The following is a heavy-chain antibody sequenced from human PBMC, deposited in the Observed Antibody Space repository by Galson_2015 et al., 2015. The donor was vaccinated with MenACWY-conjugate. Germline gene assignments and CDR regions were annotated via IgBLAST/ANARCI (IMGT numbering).Heavy chain of an antibody. CDR1: GFTFSSYA. D-gene: IGHD2-8*01. V-gene: IGHV3-23*01. Sequence: LSLCGAASGFTFSSYAMSRRRSAPGEGLGRASANSGSAGRTYYADSGKGRFTISRDNSKNTLYLQMNSLTAEDTDVYYCAKGYCANGVCYIVLLAYWGQGTLVTVSS. J-gene: IGHJ4*02. CDR3: AKGYCANGVCYIVLLAY. CDR2: NSGSAGRT.